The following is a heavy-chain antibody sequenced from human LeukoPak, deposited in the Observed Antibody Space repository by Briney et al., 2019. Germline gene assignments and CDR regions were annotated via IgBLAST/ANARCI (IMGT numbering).Heavy chain of an antibody. Sequence: GGSLRLSCAASGFTVHSNYMSWVRQAPGKRLEWVSVIYSGGSTYYADSVKGRFTISRHNSKNTLYLQMNSLRAEDTAVYYCAREPYYYDSSGYYSLGYFDLWGRGTLVTVSS. D-gene: IGHD3-22*01. V-gene: IGHV3-53*04. J-gene: IGHJ2*01. CDR2: IYSGGST. CDR1: GFTVHSNY. CDR3: AREPYYYDSSGYYSLGYFDL.